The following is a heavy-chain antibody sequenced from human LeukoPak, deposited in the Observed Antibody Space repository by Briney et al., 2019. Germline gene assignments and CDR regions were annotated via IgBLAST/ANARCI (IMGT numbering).Heavy chain of an antibody. D-gene: IGHD3-3*01. V-gene: IGHV4-38-2*02. J-gene: IGHJ4*02. CDR3: TRQSAYNPYYAFDS. Sequence: SETLSLTCTVSGYSISSRYFWGWIRQPPGKGMEWIVSIYQSGSTYYNPSLKSRVTISVDTSKDQFSVKLTSVTAADTAVYFCTRQSAYNPYYAFDSWGQGTLVTVSS. CDR1: GYSISSRYF. CDR2: IYQSGST.